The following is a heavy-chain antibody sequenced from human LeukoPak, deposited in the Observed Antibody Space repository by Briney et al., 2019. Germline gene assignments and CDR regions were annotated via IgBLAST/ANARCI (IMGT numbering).Heavy chain of an antibody. D-gene: IGHD3-10*01. Sequence: PGGSLRLSCAASGFTFSFGASGIHWVRQAPGKGLEWVAFIQYDDSEKSYADSVKGRCTTSRDNSKRTVYLQMNSLRVEDTAVYYCAREGGTVEIGESDYWGLGTLVTVSS. CDR2: IQYDDSEK. CDR3: AREGGTVEIGESDY. V-gene: IGHV3-30*02. CDR1: GFTFSFGASG. J-gene: IGHJ4*02.